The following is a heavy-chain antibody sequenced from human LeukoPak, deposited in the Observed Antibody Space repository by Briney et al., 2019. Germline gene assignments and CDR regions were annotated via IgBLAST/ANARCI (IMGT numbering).Heavy chain of an antibody. Sequence: PGGSLRLSCAASGFTFSNYWMHWIRQPPGKGLEWIGSIYYSGSTYYNPSLKSRVTISVDTSSNQFSLKLSSVTAADMAVYYCARHGAMTGNFQHWGQGTLVTVSS. CDR3: ARHGAMTGNFQH. D-gene: IGHD3-9*01. J-gene: IGHJ1*01. CDR1: GFTFSNYW. CDR2: IYYSGST. V-gene: IGHV4-39*01.